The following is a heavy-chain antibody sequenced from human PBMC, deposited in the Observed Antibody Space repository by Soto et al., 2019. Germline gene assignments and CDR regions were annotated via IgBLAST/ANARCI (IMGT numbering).Heavy chain of an antibody. CDR3: ARVSGSYYYGMDV. CDR1: GGSISSRNW. CDR2: SYHSGST. Sequence: QVQLQESGPGLVKPSGTLSLTCAVSGGSISSRNWWSWVRQPPGKGLEWIGESYHSGSTKYNPSPPSRVTXSXDXAKSQFSLKLSSVTAADTAVYSCARVSGSYYYGMDVWGQGTTVTVSS. J-gene: IGHJ6*02. V-gene: IGHV4-4*02.